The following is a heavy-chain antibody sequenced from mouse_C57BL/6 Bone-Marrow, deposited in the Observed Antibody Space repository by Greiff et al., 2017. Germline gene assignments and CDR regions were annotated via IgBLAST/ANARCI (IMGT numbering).Heavy chain of an antibody. CDR2: IHPNSGST. CDR1: GYTFTSYW. J-gene: IGHJ2*01. CDR3: ARLWLLRGY. D-gene: IGHD2-3*01. Sequence: QVQLQQPGAELVKPGASVKLSCKASGYTFTSYWMHWVKQRPGQGLEWIGMIHPNSGSTNYNEKFKSKATLTVDKSSSTAYMQLSSLTSGDSAVYYCARLWLLRGYWGQGTTLTVSS. V-gene: IGHV1-64*01.